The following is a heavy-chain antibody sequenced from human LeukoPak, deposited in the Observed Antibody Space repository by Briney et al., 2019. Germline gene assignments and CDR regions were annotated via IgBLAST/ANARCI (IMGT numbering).Heavy chain of an antibody. Sequence: SVKVSCKASGGTFISYAISWVRQAPGQGLEWMGGIIPIFGTANYAQKFQGRVTITADKSTSTAYMELSSLRSEDTAVYYCVREHSSGIEDYWGQGTLVTVSS. CDR3: VREHSSGIEDY. D-gene: IGHD6-19*01. CDR1: GGTFISYA. J-gene: IGHJ4*02. CDR2: IIPIFGTA. V-gene: IGHV1-69*06.